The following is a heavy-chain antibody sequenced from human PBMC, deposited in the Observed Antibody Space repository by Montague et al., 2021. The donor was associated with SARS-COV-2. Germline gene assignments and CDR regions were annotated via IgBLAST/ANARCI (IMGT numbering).Heavy chain of an antibody. V-gene: IGHV4-4*02. CDR2: IYHSGST. Sequence: SETLSLTCTVSGASITSSNWWNSVRQPPGKGLEWIGQIYHSGSTNYNPSLKSRLTLSLDKSKNQFSLSLSSVTAADTAVYYCARQIQQVVLSPAELTNWFDPWGLGTLVTVAS. CDR1: GASITSSNW. J-gene: IGHJ5*02. CDR3: ARQIQQVVLSPAELTNWFDP. D-gene: IGHD2-15*01.